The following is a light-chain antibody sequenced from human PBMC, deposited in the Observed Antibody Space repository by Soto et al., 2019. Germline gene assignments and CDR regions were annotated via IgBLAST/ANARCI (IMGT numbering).Light chain of an antibody. J-gene: IGKJ5*01. CDR2: DAS. CDR3: QQRRNWPPIP. Sequence: EIVLTQSPATLSLSPGERATLSCRASQSVSSYLAWYQQKPCQAPRLLIYDASNRATGIPDRFSGSGSGTDFTLTISSLEPEDLAVYYCQQRRNWPPIPFGKGKRREIK. CDR1: QSVSSY. V-gene: IGKV3-11*01.